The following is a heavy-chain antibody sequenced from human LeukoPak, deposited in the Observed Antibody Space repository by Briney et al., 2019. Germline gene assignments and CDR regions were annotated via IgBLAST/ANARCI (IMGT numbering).Heavy chain of an antibody. Sequence: ASVKVSCKTSGYIFGHNGIGWVRQAPGQGPEWMGWISAYNGDTNYAQKFQGRVTMTRNTSISTAYMELSSLRSEDTAVYYCARGLFRHYYGMDVWGQGTTVTVSS. V-gene: IGHV1-18*01. J-gene: IGHJ6*02. CDR3: ARGLFRHYYGMDV. CDR1: GYIFGHNG. CDR2: ISAYNGDT.